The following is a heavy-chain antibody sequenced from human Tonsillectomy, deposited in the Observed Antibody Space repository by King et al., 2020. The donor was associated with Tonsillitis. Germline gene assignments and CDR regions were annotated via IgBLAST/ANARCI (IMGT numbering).Heavy chain of an antibody. J-gene: IGHJ4*02. CDR3: ARDPPVLRFLEWLEAYYFDY. Sequence: QLVQSGAEVKKPGASVKVSCKASGYTFTGYYMHWVRQAPGQGLEWMGWINPNSGGTNYAQKFQGRVTMTRDTSISTAYMELRRLRSADTAVYYCARDPPVLRFLEWLEAYYFDYWGQGTLVTVSS. V-gene: IGHV1-2*02. D-gene: IGHD3-3*01. CDR1: GYTFTGYY. CDR2: INPNSGGT.